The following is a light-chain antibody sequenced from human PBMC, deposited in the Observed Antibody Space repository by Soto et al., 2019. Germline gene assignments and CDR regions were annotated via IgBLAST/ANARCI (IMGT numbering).Light chain of an antibody. J-gene: IGKJ1*01. CDR1: QSVRSNF. V-gene: IGKV3-20*01. CDR2: GAS. Sequence: EIVLTQSPGTLSLSPGASATLSCRASQSVRSNFLAWYQQKPGQAPRLLIYGASNRATGIPDRFSGSGSGTDFTLTITRLEPEDFAMYYCQRYDSFRTVGQGTKVDIK. CDR3: QRYDSFRT.